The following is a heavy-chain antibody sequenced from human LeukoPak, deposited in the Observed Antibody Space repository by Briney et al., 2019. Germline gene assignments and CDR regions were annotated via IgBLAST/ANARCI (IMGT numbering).Heavy chain of an antibody. CDR2: IYYSGST. J-gene: IGHJ2*01. Sequence: SETLSLTCTASGGSISSGGYYWSWIRQHPGKGLEWIGYIYYSGSTYYNPSLKSRVTISVDTSKNQFSLKLSSVTAADTAVYYCARVPSYYYDSSGYYYQNWYFDLWGRGTLVTVSS. CDR3: ARVPSYYYDSSGYYYQNWYFDL. CDR1: GGSISSGGYY. V-gene: IGHV4-31*03. D-gene: IGHD3-22*01.